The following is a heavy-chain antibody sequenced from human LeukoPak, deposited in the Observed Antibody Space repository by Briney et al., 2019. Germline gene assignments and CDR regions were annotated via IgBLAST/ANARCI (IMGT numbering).Heavy chain of an antibody. CDR1: GYTFTGYY. V-gene: IGHV1-2*02. CDR2: INPNSGGT. Sequence: ASVKVSCKASGYTFTGYYMHWVRQAPGQGLEWMEWINPNSGGTNYAQKFQGRVTMTRDTSISTAYMELSGLRSDDTAVYYCAREGGYSGYYFDYWGQGTLVTVSS. CDR3: AREGGYSGYYFDY. D-gene: IGHD5-12*01. J-gene: IGHJ4*02.